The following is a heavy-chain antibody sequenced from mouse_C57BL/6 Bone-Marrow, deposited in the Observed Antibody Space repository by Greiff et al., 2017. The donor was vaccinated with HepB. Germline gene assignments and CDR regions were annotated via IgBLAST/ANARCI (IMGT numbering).Heavy chain of an antibody. D-gene: IGHD2-2*01. CDR3: ARFGYDREDY. Sequence: VQLQQPGAELVRPGSSVKLSCKASGYTFTSYWMHWVKQRPIQGLEWIGNIDPSDSETHYNQKFKDKAKLTVDKSYSTAYMQLISLTSEDSAVYYGARFGYDREDYWCQVTTLTVSS. CDR1: GYTFTSYW. J-gene: IGHJ2*01. CDR2: IDPSDSET. V-gene: IGHV1-52*01.